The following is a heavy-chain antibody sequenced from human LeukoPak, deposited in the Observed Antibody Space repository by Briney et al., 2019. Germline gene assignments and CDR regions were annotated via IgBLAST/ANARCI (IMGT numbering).Heavy chain of an antibody. V-gene: IGHV4-39*07. CDR2: IYYSGST. D-gene: IGHD3-10*01. Sequence: SETLSLTCTVSGGSISSSSYYWGWIRQPPGKGLEWIGSIYYSGSTYYNPSLKSRVTISVDTSKDQFSRKLSSVTAGDTAVYYCAREGYGSGHIGVWGQGTTVTVSS. CDR1: GGSISSSSYY. CDR3: AREGYGSGHIGV. J-gene: IGHJ6*02.